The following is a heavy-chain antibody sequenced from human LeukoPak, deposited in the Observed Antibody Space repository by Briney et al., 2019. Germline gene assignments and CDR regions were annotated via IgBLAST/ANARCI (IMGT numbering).Heavy chain of an antibody. CDR3: AKGPGRLRLGELSLSPIDY. V-gene: IGHV3-23*01. CDR2: ISGSGGST. J-gene: IGHJ4*02. Sequence: PGGSLRLSCAASGFTFSSYAMSRVRQAPGKGLEWVSAISGSGGSTYYADSVKGRFTISRDNSKNTLYLQMNSLRAEDTAVYYCAKGPGRLRLGELSLSPIDYWGQGTLVTVSS. D-gene: IGHD3-16*02. CDR1: GFTFSSYA.